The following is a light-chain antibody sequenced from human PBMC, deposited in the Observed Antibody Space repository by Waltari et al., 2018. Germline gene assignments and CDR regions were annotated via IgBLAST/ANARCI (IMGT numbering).Light chain of an antibody. Sequence: YQQHPGRAPKLVIREVTKRPSGISVRFSCSKSGNMASLTISGLQAEDESDYYCSSYSIRTSFAIFGGGTKLTVL. CDR2: EVT. CDR3: SSYSIRTSFAI. J-gene: IGLJ2*01. V-gene: IGLV2-23*02.